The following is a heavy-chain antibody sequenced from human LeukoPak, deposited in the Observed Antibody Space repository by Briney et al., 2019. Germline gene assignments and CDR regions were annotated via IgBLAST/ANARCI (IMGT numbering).Heavy chain of an antibody. CDR3: ARIPLEYSGAYYFDY. Sequence: SETLSLTCTVSRGSISGSIRSYYWSWLRQPPGKGLEWIGYISSSGSVNDNPSLRSRVTISVDTSKNQFFLNLSSVSAADTAVYYCARIPLEYSGAYYFDYWAREPWSPSPQ. V-gene: IGHV4-4*09. CDR2: ISSSGSV. J-gene: IGHJ4*02. CDR1: RGSISGSIRSYY. D-gene: IGHD1-26*01.